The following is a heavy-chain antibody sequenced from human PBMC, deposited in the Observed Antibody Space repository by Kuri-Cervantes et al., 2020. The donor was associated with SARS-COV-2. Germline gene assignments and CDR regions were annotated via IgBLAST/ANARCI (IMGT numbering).Heavy chain of an antibody. V-gene: IGHV3-21*01. CDR1: GFTFGSYT. D-gene: IGHD3-3*01. CDR3: ARGGTYYDFWSGYYNYYYGMDV. J-gene: IGHJ6*02. CDR2: ITSSSTYI. Sequence: GGSLRLSCAASGFTFGSYTMHWVRQAPGKGLEWVSSITSSSTYIYYSDSVKGRFTISRDNAKSSLYLQMNSLRAEDTAVYYCARGGTYYDFWSGYYNYYYGMDVWGQGTTVTVSS.